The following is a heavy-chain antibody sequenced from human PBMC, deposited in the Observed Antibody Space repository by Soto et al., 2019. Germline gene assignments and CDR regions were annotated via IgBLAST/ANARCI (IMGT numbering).Heavy chain of an antibody. Sequence: QVQLVQSGAEVKKPGSSVKVSCKASGGTFSSYAVSWVRQAPGQGLEWMGVIIPILATPKYAQKFQGRVTITADESPTSAYMELISLTPDDTAVYYCARERSSPNYYFYGMDVWGHGTTVIVSS. V-gene: IGHV1-69*01. CDR2: IIPILATP. J-gene: IGHJ6*02. CDR1: GGTFSSYA. CDR3: ARERSSPNYYFYGMDV. D-gene: IGHD3-10*01.